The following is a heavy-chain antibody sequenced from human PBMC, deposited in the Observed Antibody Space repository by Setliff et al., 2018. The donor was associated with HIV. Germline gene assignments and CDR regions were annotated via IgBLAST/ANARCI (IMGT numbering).Heavy chain of an antibody. D-gene: IGHD6-13*01. CDR3: ARGQHSSTWGALFDY. J-gene: IGHJ4*02. CDR2: IYHSGST. V-gene: IGHV4-4*02. CDR1: RGSISSDNW. Sequence: SETLSLTCAVSRGSISSDNWWTWLRRPPGKGLEWIGEIYHSGSTNYNASLKSRVTISIDKSKSQFSLKLSSVTAADTALYYCARGQHSSTWGALFDYWGQGTLVTVSS.